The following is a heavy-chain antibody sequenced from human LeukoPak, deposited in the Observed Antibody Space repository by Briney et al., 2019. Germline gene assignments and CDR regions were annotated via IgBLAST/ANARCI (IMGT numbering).Heavy chain of an antibody. CDR1: GFTFSNYA. CDR2: ISYDGSNE. Sequence: GGSLRLSCAASGFTFSNYAVHWVRQAPGKGLEWVALISYDGSNEYYADSVKGRFTISRDNSKNTLYLQMNSLRAEDTAVYYCAKQSPYGSGSYYKNYFDYWGQGTLVTVSS. J-gene: IGHJ4*02. D-gene: IGHD3-10*01. V-gene: IGHV3-30-3*02. CDR3: AKQSPYGSGSYYKNYFDY.